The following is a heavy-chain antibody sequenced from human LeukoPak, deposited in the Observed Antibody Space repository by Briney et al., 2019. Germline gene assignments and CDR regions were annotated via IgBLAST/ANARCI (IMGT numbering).Heavy chain of an antibody. D-gene: IGHD3-22*01. Sequence: GGSLRLSCAASGFTFSSYAVSWVRQAPGKGLEWVSSISSGGSAYYSASVKGRFTISRDNSKDTLYLQMTSLRAEDTALYYCAKNRGITTASFDSWGQGTLVTVSS. CDR3: AKNRGITTASFDS. V-gene: IGHV3-23*01. CDR1: GFTFSSYA. CDR2: ISSGGSA. J-gene: IGHJ4*02.